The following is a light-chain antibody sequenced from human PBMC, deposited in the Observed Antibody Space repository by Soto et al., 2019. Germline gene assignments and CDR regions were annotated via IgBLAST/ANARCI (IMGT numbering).Light chain of an antibody. J-gene: IGKJ2*01. Sequence: EIVLTQSPGTLSLSPGERATLSCRASQSVSSSYLAWYQQKPGQPPRLLIYGASSSTTVIPDRFSGSGSETDFTLTISGLEHEDFAVYYCQQYGSSQYTFGQGTKLEIK. V-gene: IGKV3-20*01. CDR2: GAS. CDR3: QQYGSSQYT. CDR1: QSVSSSY.